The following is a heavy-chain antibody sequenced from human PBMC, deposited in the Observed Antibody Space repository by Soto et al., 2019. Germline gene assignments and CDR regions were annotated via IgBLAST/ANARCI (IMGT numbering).Heavy chain of an antibody. CDR3: ARDSGWFDP. D-gene: IGHD1-26*01. CDR1: GGSISSYY. CDR2: IYYSGST. V-gene: IGHV4-59*01. Sequence: SETLSLTCTVSGGSISSYYWSWIRQPPGKGLEWIGYIYYSGSTNYNPSLKSRVTISVDTSKNQFSLKLSSVTAADTAVYYCARDSGWFDPWGQGTRVTVSS. J-gene: IGHJ5*02.